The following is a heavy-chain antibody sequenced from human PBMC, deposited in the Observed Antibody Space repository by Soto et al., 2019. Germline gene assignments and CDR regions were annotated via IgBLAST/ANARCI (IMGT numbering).Heavy chain of an antibody. CDR2: INAGNGNT. CDR1: GYTFTSYA. D-gene: IGHD6-13*01. CDR3: ARDSVAAGIFDS. Sequence: GASVKVSCKASGYTFTSYAMHWVRQAPGQRLEWMGWINAGNGNTKYSQKFQGRVTITRDTSASTAYMELSSLRSEDTAVYYCARDSVAAGIFDSWGQGTLVTVS. J-gene: IGHJ4*02. V-gene: IGHV1-3*01.